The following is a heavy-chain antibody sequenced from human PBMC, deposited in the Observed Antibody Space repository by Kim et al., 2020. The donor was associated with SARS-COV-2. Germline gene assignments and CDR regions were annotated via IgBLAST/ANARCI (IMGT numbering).Heavy chain of an antibody. CDR2: INHSGST. D-gene: IGHD3-10*01. CDR3: ARLPTMVRGVNVY. Sequence: SETLSLTCAVYGGSFSGYYWSWIRQPPGKGLEWIGEINHSGSTNYNPSLKSRVTISVDTSKNQFSLKLSSVTAADTAVYYCARLPTMVRGVNVYWGQGTLVTVSS. CDR1: GGSFSGYY. V-gene: IGHV4-34*01. J-gene: IGHJ4*02.